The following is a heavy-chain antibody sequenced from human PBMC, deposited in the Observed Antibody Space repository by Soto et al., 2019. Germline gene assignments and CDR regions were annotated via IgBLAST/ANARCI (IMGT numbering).Heavy chain of an antibody. V-gene: IGHV3-23*01. Sequence: GGSLRLSCAASGFTFSSYAMSWVRQAPGKGLEWVSSISGSGGSTYYADSVKGRFTISRDNSKNTLYLQMNSLRAEDTAIYYCAKTPRIVGATWGWLDPWGQGTLVTVSS. CDR2: ISGSGGST. CDR3: AKTPRIVGATWGWLDP. CDR1: GFTFSSYA. D-gene: IGHD1-26*01. J-gene: IGHJ5*02.